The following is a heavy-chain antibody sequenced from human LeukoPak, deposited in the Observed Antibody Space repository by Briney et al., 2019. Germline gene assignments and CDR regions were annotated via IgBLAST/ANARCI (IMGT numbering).Heavy chain of an antibody. CDR3: ARSLRVGFGGSPLDY. J-gene: IGHJ4*02. CDR1: GFTFSSYA. D-gene: IGHD3-10*01. Sequence: QPGGSLRLSCAASGFTFSSYAMSWVRQAPGKGLEWVSAISGGGGSTYYADSVKGRFTISRDNSKNTLYLQMNSLRAEDTAVYYCARSLRVGFGGSPLDYWGQGTLVTVSS. V-gene: IGHV3-23*01. CDR2: ISGGGGST.